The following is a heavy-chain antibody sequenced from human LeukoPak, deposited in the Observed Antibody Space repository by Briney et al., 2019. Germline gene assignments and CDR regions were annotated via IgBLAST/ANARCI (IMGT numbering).Heavy chain of an antibody. CDR2: ISYDGSNR. V-gene: IGHV3-30*18. CDR3: AKDGSIAAAGYFDF. J-gene: IGHJ4*02. Sequence: PGGSLRLSCAASGFIFSSYGMHWVRQAPGKGLEWVSFISYDGSNRYYADSVKGRFTISRDNSKNTLFLQMNSLRPEDTAVYYCAKDGSIAAAGYFDFWGLGTLVTVSS. CDR1: GFIFSSYG. D-gene: IGHD6-25*01.